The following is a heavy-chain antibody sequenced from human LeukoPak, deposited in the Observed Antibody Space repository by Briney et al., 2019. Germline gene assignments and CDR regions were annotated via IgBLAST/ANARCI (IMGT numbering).Heavy chain of an antibody. D-gene: IGHD1-14*01. CDR3: ASPPGGL. CDR2: IYASGGT. CDR1: GGSISSGSYS. V-gene: IGHV4-61*02. Sequence: PSETLSLTCSVSGGSISSGSYSWNWIRQPAGKGLEWIGRIYASGGTNYNPSLESPVTMSLDTSKNQFSLKLSSVTAADTAVYYCASPPGGLWGRGTLVTVSS. J-gene: IGHJ2*01.